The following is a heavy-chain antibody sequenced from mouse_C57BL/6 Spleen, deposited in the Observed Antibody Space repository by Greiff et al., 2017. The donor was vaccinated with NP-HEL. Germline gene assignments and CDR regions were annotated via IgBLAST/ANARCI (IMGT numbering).Heavy chain of an antibody. CDR3: ARRDYGSSWFAY. D-gene: IGHD1-1*01. CDR2: INPGSGGT. V-gene: IGHV1-54*01. CDR1: GYAFTNYL. J-gene: IGHJ3*01. Sequence: VQLQQSGAELVRPGTSVKVSCKASGYAFTNYLIEWVKQRPGQGLEWIGVINPGSGGTNHNEKFKGKATLTADKSSSTAYMQLSSLTSEDSAVYFCARRDYGSSWFAYWGQGTLVTVSA.